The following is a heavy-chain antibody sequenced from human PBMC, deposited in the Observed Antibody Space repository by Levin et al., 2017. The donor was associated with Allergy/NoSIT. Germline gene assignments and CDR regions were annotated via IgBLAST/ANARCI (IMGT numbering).Heavy chain of an antibody. J-gene: IGHJ3*01. V-gene: IGHV3-23*01. CDR3: AKKQGGTTGFSFDV. CDR1: GFNFGDFA. Sequence: PGESLKISCEASGFNFGDFAMAWVRQAPGKGLEWVAVITGTGGNTYYGDSVKGRFTVSRHNSKNTLYLELSSLRAEDTAIYYCAKKQGGTTGFSFDVWGQGTMVTVSS. CDR2: ITGTGGNT. D-gene: IGHD1-14*01.